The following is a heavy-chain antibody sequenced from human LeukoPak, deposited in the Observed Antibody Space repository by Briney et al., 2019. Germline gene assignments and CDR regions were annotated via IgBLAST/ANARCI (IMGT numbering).Heavy chain of an antibody. Sequence: GGSLRLSCAASGFTVSRNYMSWVRQAPGKGLEWVANIKQDGSEKYYVDSVKGRFTISRDNAKNSLYLQMNSLRAEDTAVYYCVYSGDYEKGYWGQGTLVTVSS. D-gene: IGHD4-17*01. CDR1: GFTVSRNY. V-gene: IGHV3-7*01. CDR3: VYSGDYEKGY. CDR2: IKQDGSEK. J-gene: IGHJ4*02.